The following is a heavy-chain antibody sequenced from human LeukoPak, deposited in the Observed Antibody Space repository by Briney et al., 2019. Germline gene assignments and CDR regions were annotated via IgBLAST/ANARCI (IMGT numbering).Heavy chain of an antibody. J-gene: IGHJ4*02. CDR2: VSFDGRNK. V-gene: IGHV3-30*04. Sequence: PGGSLRLSCAASGFSLSSYAMHWVRQAPGKGLEWVSLVSFDGRNKNYADSVRGRFTISRDDSKNTLYLQMSSLRSEDTAVYFCARIVGHTRSEFWGQGTLVTVSS. D-gene: IGHD1-26*01. CDR1: GFSLSSYA. CDR3: ARIVGHTRSEF.